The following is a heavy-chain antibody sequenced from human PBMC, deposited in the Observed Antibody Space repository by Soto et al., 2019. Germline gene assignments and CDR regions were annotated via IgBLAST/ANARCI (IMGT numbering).Heavy chain of an antibody. CDR3: AKDLGAAMTA. J-gene: IGHJ5*02. V-gene: IGHV3-23*01. Sequence: EVDVLESGGGLVQPGGSRRLSCGVFGFRFSSYVMSWVRQAPGKGLQWVSSISGSVDKTYYADSVKGRFTISRDISKNMVYLQMSSLRADDTAVYYGAKDLGAAMTAWGQGTLLTVSS. D-gene: IGHD3-16*01. CDR1: GFRFSSYV. CDR2: ISGSVDKT.